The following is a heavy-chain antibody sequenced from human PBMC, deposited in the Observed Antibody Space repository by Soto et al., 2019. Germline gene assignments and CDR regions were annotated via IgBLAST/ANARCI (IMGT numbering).Heavy chain of an antibody. CDR3: ARGKSPMVRGVIEYNWFDP. CDR1: GYTFTSYD. CDR2: TNPNSGNT. Sequence: GASVKVSCKASGYTFTSYDINWVRQATGQGLEWMGWTNPNSGNTGYAQKFQGRVTMTRNTSISTAYMELSSLRSEDTAVYYCARGKSPMVRGVIEYNWFDPWGQGTLVTVSS. D-gene: IGHD3-10*01. V-gene: IGHV1-8*01. J-gene: IGHJ5*02.